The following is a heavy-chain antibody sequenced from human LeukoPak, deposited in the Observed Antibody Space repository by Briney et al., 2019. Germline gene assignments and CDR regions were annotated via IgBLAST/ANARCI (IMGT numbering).Heavy chain of an antibody. Sequence: PGGSLRLSCAASGFTFSSYWMSWVRQAPGKGLKWVANIKQVGSEKYYVDSVKGRFTISRDNAKNSLYLQMNSLRAEDTAVYYCARHGSGSYLLTFDYWGQGTLVTVSS. V-gene: IGHV3-7*01. CDR3: ARHGSGSYLLTFDY. D-gene: IGHD3-10*01. J-gene: IGHJ4*02. CDR2: IKQVGSEK. CDR1: GFTFSSYW.